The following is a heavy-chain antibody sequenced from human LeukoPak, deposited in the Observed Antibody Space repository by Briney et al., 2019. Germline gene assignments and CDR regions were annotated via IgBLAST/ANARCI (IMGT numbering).Heavy chain of an antibody. CDR1: GGSFNGYF. D-gene: IGHD5-24*01. J-gene: IGHJ4*02. CDR2: ITHRGNT. V-gene: IGHV4-34*01. Sequence: PSETLSLTCAVYGGSFNGYFWTWIRQAPGKGLEWIGEITHRGNTNYNPSLKSRVTISVDTSKNQFSLKLSSVTAADTAVYYCARGPGRGWLQLIGRGVHFDYWGQGTLVTVSS. CDR3: ARGPGRGWLQLIGRGVHFDY.